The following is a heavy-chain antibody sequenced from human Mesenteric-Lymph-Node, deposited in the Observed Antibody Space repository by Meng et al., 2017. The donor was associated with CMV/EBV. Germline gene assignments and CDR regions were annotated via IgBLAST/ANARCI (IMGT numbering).Heavy chain of an antibody. CDR2: ISYDGTNE. CDR3: SRKDDMDV. CDR1: GFTFSKYA. J-gene: IGHJ6*02. Sequence: GGSLRLSCAVSGFTFSKYAMHWVRQAPGKGLEWVALISYDGTNEFYADSVKGRFTISRDNSKNTLYLQMNSLRAEDTAVYYCSRKDDMDVWGHGTTVTVSS. V-gene: IGHV3-30*04.